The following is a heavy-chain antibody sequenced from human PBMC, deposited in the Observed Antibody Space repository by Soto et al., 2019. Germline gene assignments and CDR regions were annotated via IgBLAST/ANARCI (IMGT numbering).Heavy chain of an antibody. J-gene: IGHJ4*02. D-gene: IGHD1-26*01. V-gene: IGHV4-39*01. CDR3: ARHHWRGSYHDY. CDR2: IYYSGST. CDR1: GGSISSSSYY. Sequence: PSETLSLTCTFSGGSISSSSYYGGWIRQPPGKGLEGIGSIYYSGSTYYNPSLKSRVTISVDTSKNQFSLKLSSVTAADTAVYYCARHHWRGSYHDYWGQGTLLTVS.